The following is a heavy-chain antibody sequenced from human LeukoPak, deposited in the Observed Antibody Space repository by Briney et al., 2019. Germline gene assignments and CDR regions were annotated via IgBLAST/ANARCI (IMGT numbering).Heavy chain of an antibody. Sequence: ASVKVSCKASGYTFTSYGFSWERQAPGQGLEWMAWISADKVNTNYAQKLQGRVTMSADTSTSTAYMELRSLTSDDTAVYYCARGTRGRGDWYFDLWGRGTLVTVSS. D-gene: IGHD1-26*01. J-gene: IGHJ2*01. V-gene: IGHV1-18*01. CDR1: GYTFTSYG. CDR2: ISADKVNT. CDR3: ARGTRGRGDWYFDL.